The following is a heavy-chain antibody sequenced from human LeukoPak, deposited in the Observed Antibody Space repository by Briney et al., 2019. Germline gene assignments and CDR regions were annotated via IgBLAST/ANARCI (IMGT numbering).Heavy chain of an antibody. V-gene: IGHV3-64D*06. D-gene: IGHD4-23*01. Sequence: PGGSLRLSCAASGFTFSTCIMHWVRQTPGKGQEYVSGITSNGGKTYYADSLKGRFTISRDNSKNTLYLQMSSLRAEDTAMYYCCVQRGELLYWGQGTLVTVSS. J-gene: IGHJ4*02. CDR3: CVQRGELLY. CDR2: ITSNGGKT. CDR1: GFTFSTCI.